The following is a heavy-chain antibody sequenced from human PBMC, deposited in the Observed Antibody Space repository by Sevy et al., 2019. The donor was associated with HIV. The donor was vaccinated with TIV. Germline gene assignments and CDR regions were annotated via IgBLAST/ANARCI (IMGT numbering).Heavy chain of an antibody. CDR3: ARDSLEYRFLYFYYGMDV. Sequence: GGSLRLSCAASGFTFSSYWMSWVRQAPGKGLEWVANIKQDGSEKYYVDSVKGRFTISRDNAKNSLYLQMNSLRAEDTAVYYCARDSLEYRFLYFYYGMDVWGQGTTVTVSS. J-gene: IGHJ6*02. D-gene: IGHD3-3*01. CDR1: GFTFSSYW. CDR2: IKQDGSEK. V-gene: IGHV3-7*03.